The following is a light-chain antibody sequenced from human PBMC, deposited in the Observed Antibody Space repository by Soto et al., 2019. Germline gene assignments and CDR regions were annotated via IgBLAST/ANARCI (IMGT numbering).Light chain of an antibody. CDR3: LQDYNYPRT. CDR2: AAS. Sequence: AIQMTQSPSSLSASVGDRVTITCRASHGIRNDLGWYQQKPGKAPELLIYAASSLQSGVPSRFSGSGSGTDFTLTISSLQPEDFATYYCLQDYNYPRTFGQGTKVDIK. V-gene: IGKV1-6*01. J-gene: IGKJ1*01. CDR1: HGIRND.